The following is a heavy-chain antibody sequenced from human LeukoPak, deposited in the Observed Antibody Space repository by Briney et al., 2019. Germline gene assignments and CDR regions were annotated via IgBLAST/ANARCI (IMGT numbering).Heavy chain of an antibody. CDR2: ISSSSSYI. CDR1: GFTFSSYS. V-gene: IGHV3-21*04. Sequence: GGSLRLSCAASGFTFSSYSMNWVRQAPGKGLKWVSSISSSSSYIYYADSVKGRFTISRDNAKNSLYLQMNSLRAEDTAMYYCAKDKHLRFVVTMGASDSWGQGTMVSVSS. J-gene: IGHJ3*02. D-gene: IGHD2-15*01. CDR3: AKDKHLRFVVTMGASDS.